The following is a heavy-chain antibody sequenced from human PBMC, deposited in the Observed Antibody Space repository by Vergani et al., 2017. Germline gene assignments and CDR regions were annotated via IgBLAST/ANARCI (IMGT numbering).Heavy chain of an antibody. J-gene: IGHJ6*03. Sequence: QVQLVESGGGVVQPGRSLRLSCAASGFTFSSYAMYWVRQAPGKGLEWVAGISYDGSNKYYADSVKGRFTLSRDNSKNTLYLQMNSLTAEDTAVYYCARDSRYCRSTSCPYYYYFMDVWGKGTTVTVSS. CDR1: GFTFSSYA. V-gene: IGHV3-30-3*01. CDR3: ARDSRYCRSTSCPYYYYFMDV. D-gene: IGHD2-2*01. CDR2: ISYDGSNK.